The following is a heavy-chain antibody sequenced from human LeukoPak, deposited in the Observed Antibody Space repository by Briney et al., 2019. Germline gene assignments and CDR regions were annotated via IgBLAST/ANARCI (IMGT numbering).Heavy chain of an antibody. D-gene: IGHD2-2*01. CDR1: GFTFSSYG. V-gene: IGHV3-30*02. Sequence: GGSLRLSCTASGFTFSSYGMHWVRQAPGKGLEWVTFIRYDGSNKYYADSVKGRFTISRDNSKNTLYLQMNSLRAEDTAVYYCAREGYIVVVPAAENWFDPWGQGTLVTVSS. CDR2: IRYDGSNK. J-gene: IGHJ5*02. CDR3: AREGYIVVVPAAENWFDP.